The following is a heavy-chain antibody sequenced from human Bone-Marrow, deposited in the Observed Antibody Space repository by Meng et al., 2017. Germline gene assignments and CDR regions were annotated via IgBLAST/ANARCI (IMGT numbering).Heavy chain of an antibody. V-gene: IGHV1-2*06. J-gene: IGHJ4*02. CDR2: INPKSGDT. Sequence: GKLVQSVAGVKKPGAAVKIACKASGSTFPDYWLHWVRRAPGPGLEWKGRINPKSGDTNYAQRFQGRVTMTGDTSISAAYMELSGLRSDNTAMYYCARNEDISAAGKLFGDYWGQGTLVTVSS. CDR3: ARNEDISAAGKLFGDY. CDR1: GSTFPDYW. D-gene: IGHD6-13*01.